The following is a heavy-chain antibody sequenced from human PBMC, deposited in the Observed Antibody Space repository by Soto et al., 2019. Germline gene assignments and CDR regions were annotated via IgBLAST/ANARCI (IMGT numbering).Heavy chain of an antibody. CDR3: ARDGASVAGYDFWSGYYGTYYYYGMDV. V-gene: IGHV1-8*01. D-gene: IGHD3-3*01. Sequence: ASVKVSCKASGYTFTSYDINWVRQATGQGLEWMGWMNPNSGNTGYAQKFQGRVTMTRNTSISTAYMELSSLRSEDTAVYYCARDGASVAGYDFWSGYYGTYYYYGMDVWGQGTTVTVSS. J-gene: IGHJ6*02. CDR2: MNPNSGNT. CDR1: GYTFTSYD.